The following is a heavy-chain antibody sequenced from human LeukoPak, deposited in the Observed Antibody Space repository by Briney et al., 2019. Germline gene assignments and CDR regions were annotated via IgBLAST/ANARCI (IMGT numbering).Heavy chain of an antibody. J-gene: IGHJ6*03. CDR1: GGSFSGYY. CDR2: INHSGST. D-gene: IGHD4-17*01. CDR3: ARGLGYGDHWYYYYYMDV. V-gene: IGHV4-34*01. Sequence: SETLSLTCAVYGGSFSGYYWSWIRQPPGKGLEWIGEINHSGSTNYNPSLKSRVTISVDTSKNQFSLKLSSVTAADTAVYYCARGLGYGDHWYYYYYMDVWGKGTTVTVSS.